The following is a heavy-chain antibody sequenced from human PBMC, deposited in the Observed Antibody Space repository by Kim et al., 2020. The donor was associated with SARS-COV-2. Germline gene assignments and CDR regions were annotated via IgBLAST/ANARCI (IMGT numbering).Heavy chain of an antibody. J-gene: IGHJ4*02. CDR3: ARGHLVVPAAIHERQLPPNFDY. CDR2: IYYSGST. CDR1: GGSISSYY. V-gene: IGHV4-59*13. Sequence: SETLSLTCTVSGGSISSYYWSWIRQPPGKGLEWIGYIYYSGSTNYNPSLKSRVTISVDTSKNQFSLKLSSVTAADTAVYYCARGHLVVPAAIHERQLPPNFDYWGQGTLVTVSS. D-gene: IGHD2-2*02.